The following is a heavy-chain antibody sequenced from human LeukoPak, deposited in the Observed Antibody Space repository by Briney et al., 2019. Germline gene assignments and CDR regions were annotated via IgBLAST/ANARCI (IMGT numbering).Heavy chain of an antibody. Sequence: PGGSLRLSCAASGFTFSSYAMSWVRQAPGKGLEWVSAISGSGGSTYYADSVKGRFTISRDNSKNTLYLQMNSLRAEDTAVYYCANTARPNIVVVTGYFDYWGQGTLVTVSS. J-gene: IGHJ4*02. V-gene: IGHV3-23*01. CDR3: ANTARPNIVVVTGYFDY. CDR1: GFTFSSYA. CDR2: ISGSGGST. D-gene: IGHD2-21*02.